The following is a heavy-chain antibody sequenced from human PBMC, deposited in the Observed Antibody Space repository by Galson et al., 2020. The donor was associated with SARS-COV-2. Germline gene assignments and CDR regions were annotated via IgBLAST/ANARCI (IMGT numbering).Heavy chain of an antibody. Sequence: GGFLRLSCAASGFTFSSYSMNWVRQAPVKGLEWVSYISSSSSTTYYADSVKGRFTISRDKAKNSLYLQMNSLRDEDTAVYYCAREYSSSSGRAFDIWGQGTMVTVSS. J-gene: IGHJ3*02. D-gene: IGHD6-6*01. CDR1: GFTFSSYS. CDR2: ISSSSSTT. V-gene: IGHV3-48*02. CDR3: AREYSSSSGRAFDI.